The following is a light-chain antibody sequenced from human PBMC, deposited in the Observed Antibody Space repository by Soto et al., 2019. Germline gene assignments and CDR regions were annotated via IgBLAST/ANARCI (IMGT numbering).Light chain of an antibody. CDR1: SSDVGSFNY. Sequence: QSVQTQPASVSGSPGQSITISCTATSSDVGSFNYVSWYQHHPGKAPKLMIYEVTSRPSGVSNRFSGSKSGNTASLTISGLQAEDEADYYCVSYATSTTLYVFGSGTKVTVL. J-gene: IGLJ1*01. CDR3: VSYATSTTLYV. V-gene: IGLV2-14*01. CDR2: EVT.